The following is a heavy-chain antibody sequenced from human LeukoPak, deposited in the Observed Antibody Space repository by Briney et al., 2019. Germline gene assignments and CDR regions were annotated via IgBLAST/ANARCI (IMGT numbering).Heavy chain of an antibody. V-gene: IGHV3-48*03. CDR1: GFTFSSYE. Sequence: PGGSLRLSCAASGFTFSSYEMNWVRQVPGKGLEWVSYISSSGSTIYYADSVKGRFTISRDNAKNSLYLQMNSLRAEDTAVYYCARGPTYYYDSSGYYLNYWGQGTLVTVSS. J-gene: IGHJ4*02. CDR3: ARGPTYYYDSSGYYLNY. CDR2: ISSSGSTI. D-gene: IGHD3-22*01.